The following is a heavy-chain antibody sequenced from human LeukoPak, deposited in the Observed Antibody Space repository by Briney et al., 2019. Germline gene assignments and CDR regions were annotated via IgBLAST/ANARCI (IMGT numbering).Heavy chain of an antibody. Sequence: GRSLRLSCAASGFAFRTYGMHWVRQAPGKGLEWVAVISYDGVNKYYADSVKGRFTISRDNSKNTLYLQMNSLRPEDTAIYYCAKKVPDSSGYSSIDYWGQGTLVTVSS. V-gene: IGHV3-30*18. CDR2: ISYDGVNK. CDR1: GFAFRTYG. D-gene: IGHD6-19*01. CDR3: AKKVPDSSGYSSIDY. J-gene: IGHJ4*02.